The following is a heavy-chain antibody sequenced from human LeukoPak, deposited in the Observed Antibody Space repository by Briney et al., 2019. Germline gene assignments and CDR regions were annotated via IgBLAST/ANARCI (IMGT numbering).Heavy chain of an antibody. J-gene: IGHJ4*02. CDR2: IYHSGST. D-gene: IGHD3-9*01. Sequence: KSSETLSLTCAVSGYSISSGYYWGWIRQPPGKGLELIWSIYHSGSTYYNPSLKSRVTLSVDTSKNQFSLKLSSVTAAYPAVYYFASEDTAYDILTGYYTPSSYFDYWGQGTLVTVSS. CDR1: GYSISSGYY. V-gene: IGHV4-38-2*01. CDR3: ASEDTAYDILTGYYTPSSYFDY.